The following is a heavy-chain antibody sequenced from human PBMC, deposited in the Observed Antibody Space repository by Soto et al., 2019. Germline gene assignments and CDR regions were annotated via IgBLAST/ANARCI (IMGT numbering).Heavy chain of an antibody. D-gene: IGHD3-9*01. CDR1: GFTFTIYG. CDR2: ISNDGSKK. V-gene: IGHV3-30*18. J-gene: IGHJ2*01. Sequence: QVQLVESGGGVVQPGGSLRLSCAASGFTFTIYGMNWVRQAPGKGLEWLTLISNDGSKKDYADSVKGRFTISRDNSKNTLYLQMNSLRAEDTAVYYCAKDRGYYDLLTGYFHRYLDLWGRVTLVTVSS. CDR3: AKDRGYYDLLTGYFHRYLDL.